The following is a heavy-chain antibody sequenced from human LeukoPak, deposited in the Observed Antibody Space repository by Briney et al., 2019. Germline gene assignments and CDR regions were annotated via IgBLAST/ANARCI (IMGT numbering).Heavy chain of an antibody. V-gene: IGHV4-59*01. D-gene: IGHD2-21*01. CDR1: GESISGFY. J-gene: IGHJ4*02. Sequence: PSETLSLTCTVSGESISGFYWTWIRQPPGKGLEWIGYIYYSGSTNYNPSLKSRVTISVDTSKNQFSLKLSSVTAADTAVYYCARGVVIAPQTFDYWGQGTLVTVSS. CDR2: IYYSGST. CDR3: ARGVVIAPQTFDY.